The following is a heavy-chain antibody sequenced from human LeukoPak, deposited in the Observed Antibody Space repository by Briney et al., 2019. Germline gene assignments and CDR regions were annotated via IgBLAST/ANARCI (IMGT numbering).Heavy chain of an antibody. D-gene: IGHD6-13*01. J-gene: IGHJ4*02. CDR2: ISWDGGST. CDR3: ATGSELYSSSWYAASVFDY. V-gene: IGHV3-43*01. Sequence: GGSLRLSCAASGFTFDDYTMHWVRQAPGKGLEWVSLISWDGGSTYYADSVKGRFTISRDNAKNSLYLQMNSLRAEDTAVYYCATGSELYSSSWYAASVFDYWGQGTLVTVSS. CDR1: GFTFDDYT.